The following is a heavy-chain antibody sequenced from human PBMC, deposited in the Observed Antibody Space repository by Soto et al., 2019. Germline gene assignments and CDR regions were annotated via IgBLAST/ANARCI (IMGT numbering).Heavy chain of an antibody. CDR1: GYTLTELS. Sequence: ASVKVSCKVSGYTLTELSMHWVRQAPGKGLEWMGGFDPEDGETIYAQKFQGRVTMTEDTSTETAYMELSSLRSEDTAVYYCTTLAALGANHFDYWGQGTLVTVSS. D-gene: IGHD6-6*01. CDR2: FDPEDGET. J-gene: IGHJ4*02. CDR3: TTLAALGANHFDY. V-gene: IGHV1-24*01.